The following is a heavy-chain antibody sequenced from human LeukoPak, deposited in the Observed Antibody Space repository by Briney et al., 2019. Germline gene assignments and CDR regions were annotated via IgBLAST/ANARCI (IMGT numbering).Heavy chain of an antibody. CDR3: ARGQIYDYWTPVSWKFDL. Sequence: SETLSLTCTLSGGSINSYSYSWGWIRQPPGKGLEWIGSMYYSGTTYHNPSLKSRVTVSSDTSKNQVSLKLNSVTAADTAVYYCARGQIYDYWTPVSWKFDLWGRGTLVTVSS. CDR1: GGSINSYSYS. CDR2: MYYSGTT. J-gene: IGHJ2*01. V-gene: IGHV4-39*01. D-gene: IGHD3-3*01.